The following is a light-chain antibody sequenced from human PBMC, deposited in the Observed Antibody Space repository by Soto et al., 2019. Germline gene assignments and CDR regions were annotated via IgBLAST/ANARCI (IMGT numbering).Light chain of an antibody. J-gene: IGKJ2*01. CDR1: QSVSSGH. CDR3: VQFQSSTLYT. V-gene: IGKV3-20*01. CDR2: GAS. Sequence: PGERATLSCRASQSVSSGHLSWYQQKPGQTPRLLIYGASSRATGIADRFGGGGSGTDFSLTISRLEPEDFAVYYCVQFQSSTLYTFGQGTKLEI.